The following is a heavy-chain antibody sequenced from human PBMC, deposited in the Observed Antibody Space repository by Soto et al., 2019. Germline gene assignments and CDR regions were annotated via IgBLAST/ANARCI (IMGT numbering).Heavy chain of an antibody. J-gene: IGHJ6*02. V-gene: IGHV5-10-1*01. Sequence: GESLKISCKGSGYSFTSYWISWVRQMPGKGLEWMGRIDPSDSYTNYSPSFQGHVTISADKSISTAYLQWSSLKASDTAMYYCARRGNGYYYYCGMDVWGQGTTVTVSS. CDR3: ARRGNGYYYYCGMDV. D-gene: IGHD4-4*01. CDR1: GYSFTSYW. CDR2: IDPSDSYT.